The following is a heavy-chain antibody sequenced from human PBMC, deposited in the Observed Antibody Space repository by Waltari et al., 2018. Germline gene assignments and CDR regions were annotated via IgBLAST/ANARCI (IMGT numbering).Heavy chain of an antibody. CDR3: ARDRSGYFMD. J-gene: IGHJ4*02. Sequence: QVQLQESGPGLVKPSETLSLTCPVSGYSISSGYSWGWIRQPPGKGLECIGNIYNTGSTYYNPSLKSRVTISVDTSKNQFSLKLSSVTAADTAVYYCARDRSGYFMDWGQGSLVTVSS. V-gene: IGHV4-38-2*02. CDR2: IYNTGST. D-gene: IGHD3-3*01. CDR1: GYSISSGYS.